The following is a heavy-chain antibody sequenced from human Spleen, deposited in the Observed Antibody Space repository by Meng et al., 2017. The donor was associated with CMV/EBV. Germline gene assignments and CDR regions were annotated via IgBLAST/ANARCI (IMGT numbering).Heavy chain of an antibody. Sequence: SGYPFTAYFIHWVRQAPGQGLDWMGWINPNSGGTDYAQKFQGRVTMTRDTSISTAYMELSRLTSDDTAVYYCARGLGGATSDNWFDPWGQGTLVTVSS. CDR3: ARGLGGATSDNWFDP. CDR1: GYPFTAYF. V-gene: IGHV1-2*02. CDR2: INPNSGGT. D-gene: IGHD1-26*01. J-gene: IGHJ5*02.